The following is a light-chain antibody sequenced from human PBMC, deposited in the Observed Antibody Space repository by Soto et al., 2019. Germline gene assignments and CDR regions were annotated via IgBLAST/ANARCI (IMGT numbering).Light chain of an antibody. Sequence: SYELTQPPSVSVSPGQTASITCSGDKLGDKYACWYQQKPGQSPVLVIYQDSKRPSGIPERFSGSNSGNTATLTISGTQDMEEADYYCQAWDSSTAHVVFGGGTKVTVL. V-gene: IGLV3-1*01. CDR2: QDS. J-gene: IGLJ2*01. CDR3: QAWDSSTAHVV. CDR1: KLGDKY.